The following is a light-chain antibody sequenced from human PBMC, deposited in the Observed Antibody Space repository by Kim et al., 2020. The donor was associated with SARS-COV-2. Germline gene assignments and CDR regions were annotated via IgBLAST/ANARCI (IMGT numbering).Light chain of an antibody. V-gene: IGLV6-57*01. CDR3: QSYDSSDWV. Sequence: GRTVTISCTRSSGSIASNYVQWYRQRPGSSPTTVIYEDKERPSGVPDRFSGSIDSSSNSASLTISGLKTEDEADYYCQSYDSSDWVFGGGTKLIVL. CDR1: SGSIASNY. J-gene: IGLJ3*02. CDR2: EDK.